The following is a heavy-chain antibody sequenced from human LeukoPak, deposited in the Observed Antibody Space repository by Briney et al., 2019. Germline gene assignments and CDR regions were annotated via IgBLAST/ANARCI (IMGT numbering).Heavy chain of an antibody. CDR3: ARDPYCSGGSCYYYYYGMDV. V-gene: IGHV4-34*01. CDR2: INYSGST. J-gene: IGHJ6*02. D-gene: IGHD2-15*01. CDR1: GGSFSGYY. Sequence: SETLSLGCAVYGGSFSGYYWSWVRQPPGKGLEWIGEINYSGSTNYSPSLKSRVTISVDTSKNQFSLKLSSVTAADTAVYYCARDPYCSGGSCYYYYYGMDVWGQGTTVTVSS.